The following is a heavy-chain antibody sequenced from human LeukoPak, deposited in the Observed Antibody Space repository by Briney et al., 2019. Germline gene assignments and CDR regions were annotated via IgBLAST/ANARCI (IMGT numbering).Heavy chain of an antibody. CDR2: IYYTGST. Sequence: SETLSLTCTISGGSVSDYYWSWIRQSPGKGLEWIGYIYYTGSTTYNPSLKSRVTMSADTSKNQFSLKLSSVTAADTAVYYCARAIQLWLDRYHYYYMDVWGKGTTVTVSS. V-gene: IGHV4-59*02. CDR3: ARAIQLWLDRYHYYYMDV. D-gene: IGHD5-18*01. J-gene: IGHJ6*03. CDR1: GGSVSDYY.